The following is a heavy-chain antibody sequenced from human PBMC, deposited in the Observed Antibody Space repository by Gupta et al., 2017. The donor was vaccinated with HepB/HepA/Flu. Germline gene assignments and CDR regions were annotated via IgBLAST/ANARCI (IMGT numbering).Heavy chain of an antibody. CDR3: ARQWLADF. Sequence: EVQLLESGGGLVQPGGSLRLSCAASGFTFASFPMSWIRQAPGKGLEWVSAMSGKGGRPDDADSVRGRVTISREFSKKMLYMKMNSLRTDDTAIDYGARQWLADFGGQGAMVTVSS. CDR2: MSGKGGRP. J-gene: IGHJ4*02. D-gene: IGHD6-19*01. CDR1: GFTFASFP. V-gene: IGHV3-23*01.